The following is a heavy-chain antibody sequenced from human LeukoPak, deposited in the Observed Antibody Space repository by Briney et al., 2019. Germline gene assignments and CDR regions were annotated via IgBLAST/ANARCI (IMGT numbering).Heavy chain of an antibody. CDR2: IWYDGSNK. D-gene: IGHD3-3*01. V-gene: IGHV3-33*06. CDR1: GFTFSSYG. Sequence: GGSLRLSCAASGFTFSSYGMHWVRQAPGKGLEWVAVIWYDGSNKYHADSVKGRFTISRDNSKNTLYLQMNSLRAEDTAVYYCAKDSLGGRSGYFYDYWGQGTLVTVSS. CDR3: AKDSLGGRSGYFYDY. J-gene: IGHJ4*02.